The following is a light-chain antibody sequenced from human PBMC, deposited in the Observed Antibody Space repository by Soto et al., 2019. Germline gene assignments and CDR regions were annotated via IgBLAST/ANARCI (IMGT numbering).Light chain of an antibody. CDR1: QSISSW. J-gene: IGKJ1*01. V-gene: IGKV1-5*03. CDR2: KAS. CDR3: QQYHAYPRT. Sequence: DIQMTQSPSTLSASVGDRVSITCRASQSISSWLAWYQQKPGKAPKLLIYKASSLESGVPSRISGSESGTEFTLTISSLQPDDFATYFCQQYHAYPRTFGQGTKVEIK.